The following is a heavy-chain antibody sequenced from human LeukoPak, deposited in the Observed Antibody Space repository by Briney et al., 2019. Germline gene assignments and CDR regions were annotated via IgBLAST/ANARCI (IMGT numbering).Heavy chain of an antibody. V-gene: IGHV1-69*04. D-gene: IGHD5-12*01. CDR2: IIPILGIA. CDR1: GGTFSSYA. Sequence: SVKVSCKASGGTFSSYAISWVRQAPGQGLEWMGRIIPILGIANYAQKFQGRVTITADKSTSTAYMGLSSLRSEDTAVYYCAREDVNGGYDLPPWGQGTMVTVSS. J-gene: IGHJ3*01. CDR3: AREDVNGGYDLPP.